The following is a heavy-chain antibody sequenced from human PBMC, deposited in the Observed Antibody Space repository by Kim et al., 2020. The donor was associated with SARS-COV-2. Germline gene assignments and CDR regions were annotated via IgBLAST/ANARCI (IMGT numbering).Heavy chain of an antibody. Sequence: DYAAHVKVRVTISRDDSKNTLYLQMNSLKTEDTAVYYCTTLIDYYYYMDVWGKGTTVTVSS. CDR3: TTLIDYYYYMDV. V-gene: IGHV3-15*01. J-gene: IGHJ6*03.